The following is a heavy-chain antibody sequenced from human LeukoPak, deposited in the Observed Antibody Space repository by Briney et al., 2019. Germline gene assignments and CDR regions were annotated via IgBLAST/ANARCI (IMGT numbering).Heavy chain of an antibody. J-gene: IGHJ4*02. CDR2: ISSSGRTI. CDR1: GFTFSGYE. V-gene: IGHV3-48*03. Sequence: GGSLRLSCAVSGFTFSGYEMNWVRQAPGKGLEWVSYISSSGRTIYYADSVRGRFTISRDNAKNSLDLQMNSLRAEDTAVYYCARARPRDYSSGWYTFDYWGQGTLVTVSS. CDR3: ARARPRDYSSGWYTFDY. D-gene: IGHD6-13*01.